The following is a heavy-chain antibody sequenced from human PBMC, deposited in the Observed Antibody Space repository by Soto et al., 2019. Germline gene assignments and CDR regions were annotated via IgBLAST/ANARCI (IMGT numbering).Heavy chain of an antibody. CDR1: GGSISSGGYY. CDR3: ARDSEMATKGDAFDI. J-gene: IGHJ3*02. Sequence: QVQLQESGPGLVKPSQTLSLTCTVSGGSISSGGYYWSWIRQHPGKGLEWIGYIYYSGSTYYNPSLKSRVTISVDTSKNQFSLKLSPVTAADTAVYYCARDSEMATKGDAFDIWGQGTMVTVSS. CDR2: IYYSGST. D-gene: IGHD5-12*01. V-gene: IGHV4-31*03.